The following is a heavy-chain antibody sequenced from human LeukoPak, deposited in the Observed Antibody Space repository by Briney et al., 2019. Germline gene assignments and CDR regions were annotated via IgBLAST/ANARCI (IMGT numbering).Heavy chain of an antibody. V-gene: IGHV3-30-3*01. CDR2: ISYDGSNK. CDR1: GFTFSSYA. J-gene: IGHJ4*02. D-gene: IGHD6-13*01. Sequence: GGSLRLSCAASGFTFSSYAMHWVRQAPGKGLEWVAVISYDGSNKYYADSVKGRFTISRDNSKNTLYLQMNSLRAEDTAVYYCARDIDRSGIAAAGPPAYWGQGTLVTVSS. CDR3: ARDIDRSGIAAAGPPAY.